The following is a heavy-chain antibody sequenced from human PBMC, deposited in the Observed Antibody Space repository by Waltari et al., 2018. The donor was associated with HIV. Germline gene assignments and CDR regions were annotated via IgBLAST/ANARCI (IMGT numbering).Heavy chain of an antibody. CDR1: GFSLSNYG. V-gene: IGHV3-33*01. J-gene: IGHJ6*02. Sequence: QEQLVESGGGVVQPGRSLRLSCEASGFSLSNYGMHCGRQAPGKGLEWVAIIWYDGSTKYYADSVKGRFTISRDNSKNTLYLQMNSLRVEDTAVYYCARDRLATGSGGMDVWGQGTTVTVSS. D-gene: IGHD1-26*01. CDR3: ARDRLATGSGGMDV. CDR2: IWYDGSTK.